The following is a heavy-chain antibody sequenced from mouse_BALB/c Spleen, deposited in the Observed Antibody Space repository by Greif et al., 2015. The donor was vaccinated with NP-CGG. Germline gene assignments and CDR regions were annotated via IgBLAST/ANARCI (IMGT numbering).Heavy chain of an antibody. CDR1: GYAFSSYW. Sequence: QVQLQQSGAELVRPGSSVKISCKASGYAFSSYWMNWVKQRPGQGLEWIGQIYPGDGDTSYNGKFKGKATLTADKSSSTAYMQLSSLTSEDSAVYFCARVGNYYFDYWGQGTTLTVSS. CDR3: ARVGNYYFDY. D-gene: IGHD2-1*01. J-gene: IGHJ2*01. CDR2: IYPGDGDT. V-gene: IGHV1-80*01.